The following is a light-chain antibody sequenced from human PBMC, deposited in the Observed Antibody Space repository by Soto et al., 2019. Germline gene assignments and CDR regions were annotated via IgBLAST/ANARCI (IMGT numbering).Light chain of an antibody. CDR2: DVS. V-gene: IGKV1-5*01. CDR3: QQYNSYSLT. Sequence: DIQMTQSPSTLSASAGDRVIITCRASQSLSNWLAWYQQKPGKAPKLLIYDVSTLESGVPSRFSGRGSGTEFALTLSSLQPDDVATYYCQQYNSYSLTFGGGTKVEIK. CDR1: QSLSNW. J-gene: IGKJ4*01.